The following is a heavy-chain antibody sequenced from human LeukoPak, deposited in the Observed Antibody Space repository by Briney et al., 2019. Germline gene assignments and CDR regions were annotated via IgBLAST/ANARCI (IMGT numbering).Heavy chain of an antibody. J-gene: IGHJ5*02. D-gene: IGHD6-19*01. CDR2: IIPIFGTA. Sequence: SVKVSCKASGGTFSSYAISWVRQAPGQGLEWMGGIIPIFGTANYAQKFQGRVTITADESTSTAYMELSSLRSEDTAVYYCARDLIAVAGTDWFDPWGQGTLVTVSS. CDR3: ARDLIAVAGTDWFDP. CDR1: GGTFSSYA. V-gene: IGHV1-69*01.